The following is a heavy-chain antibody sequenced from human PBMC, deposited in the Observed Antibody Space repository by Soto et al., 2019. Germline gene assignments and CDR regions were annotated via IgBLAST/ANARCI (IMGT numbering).Heavy chain of an antibody. Sequence: QVQLVQSGAEVKKPGASVKVSCKASGYTFTSYAMHWVRQAPGQRLEWMGWINAGNGNTKYSQKFQGRVTITRDTSARTAYMELSSLRSEDTAVYYCARDRQDYYYYYYMDVWGKGTTVTVSS. CDR2: INAGNGNT. V-gene: IGHV1-3*01. CDR1: GYTFTSYA. CDR3: ARDRQDYYYYYYMDV. J-gene: IGHJ6*03.